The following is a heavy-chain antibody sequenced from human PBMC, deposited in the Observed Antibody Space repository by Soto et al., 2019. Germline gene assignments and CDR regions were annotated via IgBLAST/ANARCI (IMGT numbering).Heavy chain of an antibody. J-gene: IGHJ6*02. D-gene: IGHD4-17*01. CDR3: ARLYGDYVGYYYGMDV. Sequence: GASVKVSCKASGYTFTSYGIDWVRQAPGQGLEWMGRIIPILGIANYAQKFQGRVTITADKSTSTAYMELSSLRSEDTAVYYCARLYGDYVGYYYGMDVWGQGTTVTVSS. CDR1: GYTFTSYG. CDR2: IIPILGIA. V-gene: IGHV1-69*04.